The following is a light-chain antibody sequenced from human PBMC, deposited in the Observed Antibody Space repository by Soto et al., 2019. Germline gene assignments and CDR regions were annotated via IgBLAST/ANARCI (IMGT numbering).Light chain of an antibody. V-gene: IGKV1-9*01. Sequence: DIQLTQSPSFLSASVGDRVTITCRASRGISSYLAWYQQKPGKAPKLLIYAASTLHTGVPSRFSGSGSGTEFTLTIISLQPEDFATYYCQQLNSYLITFGQGTRLEIK. CDR1: RGISSY. J-gene: IGKJ5*01. CDR3: QQLNSYLIT. CDR2: AAS.